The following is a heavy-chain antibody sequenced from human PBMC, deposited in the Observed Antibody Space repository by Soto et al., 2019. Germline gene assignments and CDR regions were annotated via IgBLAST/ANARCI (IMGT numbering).Heavy chain of an antibody. CDR3: ARAYGGNVFDY. Sequence: QVQLQQWGAGLLKPSETLSLTCAVYGWSFSGNYWSWIRQPPGKGLEWIGEINHSGGTNSNPSLKSRVTISVDTSKNQFSLKLSSVTAADTAVYFCARAYGGNVFDYWGQGTLVTVSS. CDR1: GWSFSGNY. V-gene: IGHV4-34*01. D-gene: IGHD4-17*01. CDR2: INHSGGT. J-gene: IGHJ4*02.